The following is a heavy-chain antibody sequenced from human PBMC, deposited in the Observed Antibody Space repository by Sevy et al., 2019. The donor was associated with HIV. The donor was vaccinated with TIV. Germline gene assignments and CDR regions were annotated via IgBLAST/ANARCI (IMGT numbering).Heavy chain of an antibody. J-gene: IGHJ4*02. CDR2: ISSSGSTI. D-gene: IGHD3-22*01. V-gene: IGHV3-11*01. CDR1: GFTFSDYY. CDR3: ATTKDYYDSSGYPFDY. Sequence: GGSLRLSCAASGFTFSDYYMSWIRQAPGKGLEWVSYISSSGSTIYYADSVKGRFTISRDNAKNSLYLQMNSLRAEDTAVYYCATTKDYYDSSGYPFDYWGQGTLVTVSS.